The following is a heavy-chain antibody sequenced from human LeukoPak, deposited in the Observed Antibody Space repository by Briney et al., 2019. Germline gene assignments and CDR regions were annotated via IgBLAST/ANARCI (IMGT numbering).Heavy chain of an antibody. Sequence: ASVKVSCTASGYTFTSYDINWVRQATAQGLEWMGWMNPNRGNTGFAQKFQGRVTMTRNTSISTAYMELSSLRSEDTAVYYCARGHYDSSGYYPFDYWGQGTLVTVSS. CDR2: MNPNRGNT. D-gene: IGHD3-22*01. CDR1: GYTFTSYD. J-gene: IGHJ4*02. V-gene: IGHV1-8*01. CDR3: ARGHYDSSGYYPFDY.